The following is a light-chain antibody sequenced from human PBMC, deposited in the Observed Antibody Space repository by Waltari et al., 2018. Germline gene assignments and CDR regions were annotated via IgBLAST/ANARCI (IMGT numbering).Light chain of an antibody. J-gene: IGKJ1*01. CDR3: QQYYRSRT. CDR2: WAS. V-gene: IGKV4-1*01. CDR1: QSVLYNSNDKNY. Sequence: DIVMTQSPDSLAVSLGERATINCNSSQSVLYNSNDKNYLAWYQQKPGQPPKLLLYWASTRESGVPDRFSGSGSGTDFTLTISSLQAEDVAVYYCQQYYRSRTFGQGTKVEI.